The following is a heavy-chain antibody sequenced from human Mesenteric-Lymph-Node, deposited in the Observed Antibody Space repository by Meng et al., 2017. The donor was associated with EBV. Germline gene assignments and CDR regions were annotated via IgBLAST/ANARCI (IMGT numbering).Heavy chain of an antibody. V-gene: IGHV4-30-2*01. CDR3: ARNSSVRGDDAFDI. D-gene: IGHD3-10*01. J-gene: IGHJ3*02. Sequence: PPQESGSGLVKPSQTLSLTCAVSGGSISSGGYSWSWIRQPPGKGLDWIGYISHSGTTYYNPSLKSRVTISVDRAKNQFSLKLSSVTAADTAVYYCARNSSVRGDDAFDIWGQGTMVTVSS. CDR1: GGSISSGGYS. CDR2: ISHSGTT.